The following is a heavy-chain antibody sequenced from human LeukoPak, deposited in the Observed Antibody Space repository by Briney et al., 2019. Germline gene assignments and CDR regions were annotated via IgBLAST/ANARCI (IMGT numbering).Heavy chain of an antibody. CDR1: GFSVSSNY. D-gene: IGHD3-22*01. V-gene: IGHV3-53*01. CDR3: ARGKLYSYESTSFYGPFDC. CDR2: LYSNGYI. Sequence: GGSLRLSCAASGFSVSSNYLPWVRQAPGKELEWVSVLYSNGYISYAVSVKGRFTISRDNSENTVYLQMDNLRPEDTAVYFCARGKLYSYESTSFYGPFDCWGQGTLVTVSS. J-gene: IGHJ4*02.